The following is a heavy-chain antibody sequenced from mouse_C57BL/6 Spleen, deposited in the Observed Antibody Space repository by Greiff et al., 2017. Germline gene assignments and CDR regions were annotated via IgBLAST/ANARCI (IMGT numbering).Heavy chain of an antibody. J-gene: IGHJ3*01. CDR1: GYTFTSYW. V-gene: IGHV1-55*01. CDR2: IYPGSGST. Sequence: QVQLKQPGAELVKPGASVKMSCKASGYTFTSYWITWVKQRPGQGLEWIGDIYPGSGSTNYNEKFKSKATLTVDTSSSTAYMQLSSLTSEDSAVYYCAREGDGDYSWFAYWGQGTLVTVSA. CDR3: AREGDGDYSWFAY. D-gene: IGHD2-13*01.